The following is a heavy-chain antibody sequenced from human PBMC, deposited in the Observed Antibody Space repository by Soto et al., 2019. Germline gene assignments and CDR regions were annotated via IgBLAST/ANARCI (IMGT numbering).Heavy chain of an antibody. CDR1: GGSISSGGYS. CDR3: ARAPGYGDYARDY. D-gene: IGHD4-17*01. Sequence: SETLSLTCTVSGGSISSGGYSWSWIRQSPEKGLEWLGCIYPTGSTYYNPSLKSRVTISVDTSKNQFSLKLSSVTAADTAVYYCARAPGYGDYARDYWGQGTLVTVSS. V-gene: IGHV4-30-2*05. CDR2: IYPTGST. J-gene: IGHJ4*02.